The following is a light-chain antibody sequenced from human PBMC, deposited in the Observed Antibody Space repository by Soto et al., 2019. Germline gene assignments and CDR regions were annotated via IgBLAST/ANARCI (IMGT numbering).Light chain of an antibody. CDR1: SSDVGGYNY. J-gene: IGLJ3*02. CDR2: EVS. V-gene: IGLV2-14*01. CDR3: SSYTSSSTLV. Sequence: SVLTQPASVSGSPGQSITISCTGTSSDVGGYNYVSWYQQHPGKVPKLMIYEVSNRPSGISNRFSGSKSGNTASLTISGLQPEDEADYYCSSYTSSSTLVFGGGTKLTVL.